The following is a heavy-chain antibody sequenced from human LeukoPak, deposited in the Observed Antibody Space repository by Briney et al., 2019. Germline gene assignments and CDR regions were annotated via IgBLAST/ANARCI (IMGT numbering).Heavy chain of an antibody. CDR1: GFTFGDYA. CDR3: TRDREAGYSYGSYYYGMDV. CDR2: IRSKAYGGTT. D-gene: IGHD5-18*01. J-gene: IGHJ6*02. Sequence: GGSLRLSCTASGFTFGDYAMSWFRQAPGKGLEWVGFIRSKAYGGTTEYAASVKGRFTISRDDSKSIAYLQMNSLKTEDTAVYYCTRDREAGYSYGSYYYGMDVWGQGTTVTVSS. V-gene: IGHV3-49*03.